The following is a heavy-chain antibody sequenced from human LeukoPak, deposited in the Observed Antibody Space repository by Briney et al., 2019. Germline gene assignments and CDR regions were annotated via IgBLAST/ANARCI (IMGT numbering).Heavy chain of an antibody. CDR2: IIPIFGTA. CDR3: ARVRVAVAATRDFDY. J-gene: IGHJ4*02. CDR1: GGTFSSYA. D-gene: IGHD6-19*01. V-gene: IGHV1-69*13. Sequence: GASVKVSCKASGGTFSSYAISWVRQAPGQGLEWMGGIIPIFGTANYAQKFQGRVTITADESTSTAYMELSSLRSEDTAVYYRARVRVAVAATRDFDYWGQGTLVTVSS.